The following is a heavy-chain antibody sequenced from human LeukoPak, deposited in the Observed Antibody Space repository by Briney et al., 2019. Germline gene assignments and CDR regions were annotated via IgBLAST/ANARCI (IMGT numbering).Heavy chain of an antibody. CDR2: ISYDGSNK. CDR1: GFTFSSYA. CDR3: AREALITIFGVVIHPYYFDY. V-gene: IGHV3-30-3*01. D-gene: IGHD3-3*01. Sequence: PGRSLRLSCAASGFTFSSYAMHWVRQAPGKGLEWVAVISYDGSNKYYADSVKGRFTISRDNSKNTLYLQMNSLRAEDTAVYYCAREALITIFGVVIHPYYFDYWGQGTLVTASS. J-gene: IGHJ4*02.